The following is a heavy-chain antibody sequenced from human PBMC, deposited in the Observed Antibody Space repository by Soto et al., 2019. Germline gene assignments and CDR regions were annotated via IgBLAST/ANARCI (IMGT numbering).Heavy chain of an antibody. CDR3: ARAHGSGSYAWFDP. D-gene: IGHD3-10*01. Sequence: QVQLQESGPGLVKPSQTLSLTCTVSGGSISSGGFYWSWIRQPPGKGLEWIGFIDYSGSTYYRPSLRSRATISTDTSKNQFSLKLTSVTAADTAVYYCARAHGSGSYAWFDPWGQGTLITVSS. J-gene: IGHJ5*02. CDR2: IDYSGST. CDR1: GGSISSGGFY. V-gene: IGHV4-31*03.